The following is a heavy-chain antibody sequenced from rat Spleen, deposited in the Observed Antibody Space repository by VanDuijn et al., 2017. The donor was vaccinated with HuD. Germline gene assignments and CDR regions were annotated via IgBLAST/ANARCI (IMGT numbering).Heavy chain of an antibody. CDR2: ISGNSGTI. CDR3: ARDYGRFGY. J-gene: IGHJ3*01. D-gene: IGHD1-11*01. CDR1: GFTFSDYG. V-gene: IGHV5-34*01. Sequence: EVQLVESGGGLVQPGRSLQLSYVASGFTFSDYGMNWIRQPPGKGLEWIAYISGNSGTIYYADTVKGRFTISRDNAKNTLYLRLSSLRSEDTALYYCARDYGRFGYWGQGTLVTVSS.